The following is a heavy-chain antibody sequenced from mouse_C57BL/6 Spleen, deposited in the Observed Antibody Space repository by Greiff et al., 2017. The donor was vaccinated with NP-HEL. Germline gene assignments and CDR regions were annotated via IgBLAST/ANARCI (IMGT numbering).Heavy chain of an antibody. CDR2: IWSDGST. J-gene: IGHJ1*03. V-gene: IGHV2-6-1*01. CDR3: ARHKSSSYWYFDV. CDR1: GFSLTSYG. D-gene: IGHD1-1*01. Sequence: VKLVESGPGLVAPSQSLSITCTVSGFSLTSYGVHWVRQPPGTGLEWLVVIWSDGSTTYNSALKSRLSISKDNSKSQVFLKMNSLQTDDTAMYYCARHKSSSYWYFDVWGTGTTVTVSS.